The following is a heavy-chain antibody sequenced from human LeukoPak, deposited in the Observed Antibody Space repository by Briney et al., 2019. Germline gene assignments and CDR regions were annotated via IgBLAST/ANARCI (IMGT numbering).Heavy chain of an antibody. Sequence: GRSLRLSCAASGFTFSSYGMHWVRQAPGKGLERVAVISYDGSNKYYADPVKGRFTISRDNSKNTLYLQMNSLRAEDQAVYYCAEVGGLLLQQGKDVWGQGTTVTVSS. CDR3: AEVGGLLLQQGKDV. D-gene: IGHD3-10*01. J-gene: IGHJ6*02. CDR2: ISYDGSNK. V-gene: IGHV3-30*18. CDR1: GFTFSSYG.